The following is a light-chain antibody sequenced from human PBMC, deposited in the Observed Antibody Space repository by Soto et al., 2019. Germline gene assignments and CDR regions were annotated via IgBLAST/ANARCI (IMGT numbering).Light chain of an antibody. CDR1: SSDVGGYNY. Sequence: QSALTQPRSVSGSPGQSVTISCTGTSSDVGGYNYVSWYQHHPGKAPKLMIYDVSKRPSGVPDRFSGSKSGNTASLTISGLQAEDETDYYCCSYAGRYSVLFGGGTKLTVL. J-gene: IGLJ2*01. CDR3: CSYAGRYSVL. CDR2: DVS. V-gene: IGLV2-11*01.